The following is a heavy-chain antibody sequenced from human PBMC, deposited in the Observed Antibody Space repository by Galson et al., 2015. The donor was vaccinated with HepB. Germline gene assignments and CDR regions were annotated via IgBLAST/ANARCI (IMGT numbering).Heavy chain of an antibody. J-gene: IGHJ6*03. CDR3: AKAPYGTVDYYYYMDV. Sequence: SLRLSCAASGFTFDDYAVHWVRQAPGKGLEWVSGISWNSGSIGYADSVKGRFTISRDNAKNSLYLQMNSLRAEDTALYYCAKAPYGTVDYYYYMDVWGKGTTVTVSS. D-gene: IGHD4-23*01. V-gene: IGHV3-9*01. CDR1: GFTFDDYA. CDR2: ISWNSGSI.